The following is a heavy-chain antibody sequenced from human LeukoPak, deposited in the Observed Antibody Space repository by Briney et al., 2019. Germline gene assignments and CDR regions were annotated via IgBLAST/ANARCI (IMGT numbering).Heavy chain of an antibody. CDR2: ISGSGSSI. D-gene: IGHD2-2*01. CDR1: VFTFSRFE. J-gene: IGHJ4*02. V-gene: IGHV3-48*03. Sequence: GGSLRLSCVASVFTFSRFEMNWVRQAPGKGLEWVSYISGSGSSIYYADSVKGRFTISRDNAKNSLYLQMNSLRGEDTAVYYCARDMGYCSSSNCYTYYLDYWGQGTLVTVSS. CDR3: ARDMGYCSSSNCYTYYLDY.